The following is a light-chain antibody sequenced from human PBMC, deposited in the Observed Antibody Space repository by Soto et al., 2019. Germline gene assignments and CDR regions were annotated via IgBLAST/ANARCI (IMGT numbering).Light chain of an antibody. CDR2: SNN. J-gene: IGLJ1*01. V-gene: IGLV1-44*01. CDR1: SSNIGSNI. Sequence: QSVLTQPPSASATPGQRVTISCSGGSSNIGSNIVNWYQQLPGTAPKLLIYSNNQRPSGVPDRFSGSKSGASASLAISGLQSEDEADYYCAAWDDSLNGYVFGTGTKVTVL. CDR3: AAWDDSLNGYV.